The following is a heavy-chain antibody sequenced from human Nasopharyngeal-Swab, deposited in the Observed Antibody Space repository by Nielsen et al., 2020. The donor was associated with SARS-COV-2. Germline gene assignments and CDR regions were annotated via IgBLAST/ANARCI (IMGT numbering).Heavy chain of an antibody. CDR1: GFIFSTFW. V-gene: IGHV3-7*01. CDR2: IKQDGGEK. CDR3: ASLNYYGSGSYFYGSRTSYAFDI. D-gene: IGHD3-10*01. J-gene: IGHJ3*02. Sequence: GGSLRLSCAASGFIFSTFWVSWVRQAPGKGLEWVANIKQDGGEKYFVDSVKGRFTISRDNAKNSLYLQMNSLRAEDTAVYYCASLNYYGSGSYFYGSRTSYAFDIWGQGTMVTVSS.